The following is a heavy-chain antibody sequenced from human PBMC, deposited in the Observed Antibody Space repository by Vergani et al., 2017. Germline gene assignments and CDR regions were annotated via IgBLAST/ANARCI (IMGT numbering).Heavy chain of an antibody. Sequence: LVESGGGLVQPGGSLRLSCAASSFSVSSHYMTWVRQAPGKGLEWLGSIYHGENTFYNPSLKSRVAISADTSKNQFSLKVTSVTAADTAVYYCAKTGIASVGTGGVLWGQGTQVTVSS. D-gene: IGHD6-13*01. V-gene: IGHV4-38-2*01. J-gene: IGHJ1*01. CDR2: IYHGENT. CDR3: AKTGIASVGTGGVL. CDR1: SFSVSSHY.